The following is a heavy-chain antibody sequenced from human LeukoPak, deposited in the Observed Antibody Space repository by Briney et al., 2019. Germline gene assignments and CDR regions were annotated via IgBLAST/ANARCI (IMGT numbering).Heavy chain of an antibody. CDR3: ARSNLVGATKTPFDY. CDR2: INPNSGGT. V-gene: IGHV1-2*02. CDR1: GYTFTGYY. Sequence: ASVKVSCKASGYTFTGYYMHWVRQAPGQGLEWMGWINPNSGGTNYAQKFQGRVTMTRDTSISTAYMELSRLRSGDTAVYYCARSNLVGATKTPFDYWGQGTLVTVSS. D-gene: IGHD1-26*01. J-gene: IGHJ4*02.